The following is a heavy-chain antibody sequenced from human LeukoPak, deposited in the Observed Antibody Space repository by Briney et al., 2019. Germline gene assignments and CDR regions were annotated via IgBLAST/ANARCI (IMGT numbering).Heavy chain of an antibody. Sequence: PGGFLRLSCAASGFTLSSYGMHWVRQAPGKGLEWVAFIRYDGSNKYYADSVKGRFTISRDNSKNTLYLQMNSLRAEDTAVYYCAKDRAIYDFWSHGIDYWGQGTLVTVSS. J-gene: IGHJ4*02. CDR3: AKDRAIYDFWSHGIDY. CDR1: GFTLSSYG. D-gene: IGHD3-3*01. V-gene: IGHV3-30*02. CDR2: IRYDGSNK.